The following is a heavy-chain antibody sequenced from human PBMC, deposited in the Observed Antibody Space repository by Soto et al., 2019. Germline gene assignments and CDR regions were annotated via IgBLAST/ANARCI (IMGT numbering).Heavy chain of an antibody. CDR3: VSQRTSVLTKAYFDY. V-gene: IGHV4-39*01. CDR2: VYYRGRS. CDR1: GGSVSNSNYY. J-gene: IGHJ4*02. Sequence: KTSETLCITCTFSGGSVSNSNYYWGGIRQSPGKGLEWIGSVYYRGRSYSKSSVKSRVTISVDTSKNQFSLNLNSVTASDTAVYYCVSQRTSVLTKAYFDYWGPGALVTVSS. D-gene: IGHD2-8*01.